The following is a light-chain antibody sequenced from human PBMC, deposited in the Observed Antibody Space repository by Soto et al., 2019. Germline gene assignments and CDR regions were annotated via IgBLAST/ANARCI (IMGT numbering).Light chain of an antibody. V-gene: IGLV1-36*01. Sequence: QAVVTQPPSVSEAPGQRIAISCSGSSSNIGTNAVTWYQHLPGKAPKVLIHYDNLLPSWVSDRFSGSRSGTSASLAISRVQSDDGAEYYCAAWDDSLNAYVFGTGTKLTVL. CDR3: AAWDDSLNAYV. CDR2: YDN. J-gene: IGLJ1*01. CDR1: SSNIGTNA.